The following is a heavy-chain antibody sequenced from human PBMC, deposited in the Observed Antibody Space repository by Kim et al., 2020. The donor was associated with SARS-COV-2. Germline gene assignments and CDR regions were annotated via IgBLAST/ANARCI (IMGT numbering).Heavy chain of an antibody. Sequence: SETLSLTCTVSGGSISSTTYYWAWIRQPPGKGLEWIGSIYYSGSTYYNPSLRSRLTMALDTSKNHFSLKLSSVTAADTAMYYCARESENTSGYYLFDYWGQGTLVTVSS. CDR3: ARESENTSGYYLFDY. CDR1: GGSISSTTYY. CDR2: IYYSGST. D-gene: IGHD3-22*01. V-gene: IGHV4-39*07. J-gene: IGHJ4*02.